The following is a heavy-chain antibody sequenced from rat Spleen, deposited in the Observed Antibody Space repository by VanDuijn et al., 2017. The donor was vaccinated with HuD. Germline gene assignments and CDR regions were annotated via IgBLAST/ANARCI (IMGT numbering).Heavy chain of an antibody. CDR3: ARSDFSSPYYFDY. CDR2: IWGNGNA. V-gene: IGHV2S61*01. CDR1: GFSLSNYG. D-gene: IGHD1-2*01. Sequence: QVQLKESGPGLVKPSLTLSLTCTVSGFSLSNYGVFWVRQPPGKGLEWMGVIWGNGNANYNSALKSRMSISRDTSKSQVFLKMTNLQTEDTAMYFCARSDFSSPYYFDYWGQGVMVTVSS. J-gene: IGHJ2*01.